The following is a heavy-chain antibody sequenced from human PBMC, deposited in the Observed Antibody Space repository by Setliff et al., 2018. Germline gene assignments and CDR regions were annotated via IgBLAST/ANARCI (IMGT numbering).Heavy chain of an antibody. Sequence: PGGSLRLSCAASGFTFVNYWMHWVRQAPGKGLVWVSRVNSDGSSTIYADSVKGRFTISRDNAKTSLYLQMNSLRAEDTAVYYCARDHAADYWGQGTLVTVSS. J-gene: IGHJ4*02. CDR2: VNSDGSST. CDR1: GFTFVNYW. D-gene: IGHD6-13*01. CDR3: ARDHAADY. V-gene: IGHV3-74*01.